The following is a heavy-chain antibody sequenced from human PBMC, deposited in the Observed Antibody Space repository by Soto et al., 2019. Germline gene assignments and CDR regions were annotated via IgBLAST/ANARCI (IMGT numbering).Heavy chain of an antibody. V-gene: IGHV3-30-3*01. CDR1: GFTFSSYA. CDR3: ARDVLRFLEWGYYFDY. CDR2: ISYDGSNK. J-gene: IGHJ4*02. D-gene: IGHD3-3*01. Sequence: GGSLRLSCAASGFTFSSYAMHWVRQAPGKGLEWVAVISYDGSNKYYADSVKGRFPISRENSKNTLYLQMNSLRAEETAVYYCARDVLRFLEWGYYFDYWGQGTLVTVSS.